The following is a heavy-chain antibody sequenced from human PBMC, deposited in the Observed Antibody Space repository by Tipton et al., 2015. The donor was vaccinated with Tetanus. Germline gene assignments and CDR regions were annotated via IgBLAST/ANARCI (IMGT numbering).Heavy chain of an antibody. CDR1: GDSISFYY. J-gene: IGHJ5*02. D-gene: IGHD2-2*01. Sequence: TLSLTCTVSGDSISFYYWSWIRQPPGKGLEWIGYIYYSGNTKYNPSLKSRVTMSVDTSKNQFSLILTSVTPADTAVYYCARVLRRYQQNNWFDPWGQGTLVTVPS. CDR3: ARVLRRYQQNNWFDP. V-gene: IGHV4-59*01. CDR2: IYYSGNT.